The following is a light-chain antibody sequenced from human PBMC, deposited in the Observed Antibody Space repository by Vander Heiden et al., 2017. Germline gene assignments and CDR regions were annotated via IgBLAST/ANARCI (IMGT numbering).Light chain of an antibody. V-gene: IGKV1-33*01. CDR3: QQYAILPPS. CDR1: QDIGNY. J-gene: IGKJ2*03. CDR2: DAS. Sequence: DIDMTQSPSSLAASVGDRVTIPCQASQDIGNYVNWYQQKPGKAPKLLIYDASNLEAGVPSRFSGSGSGTDFTVTINSLQPEDIATYYCQQYAILPPSVGRGTKLEI.